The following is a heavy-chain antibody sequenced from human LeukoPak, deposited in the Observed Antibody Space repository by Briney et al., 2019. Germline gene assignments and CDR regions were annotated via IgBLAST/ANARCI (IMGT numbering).Heavy chain of an antibody. Sequence: SETLSLTCSVSGGSISSYYWSSFRQPLGEGVEWIGYIYTSGGTNYNPSLKSRVTISVHTSKNQFSLKLSSVAAADTAVYYCARRVLRRLDSDYFDYWGQGTVLTVSS. CDR1: GGSISSYY. D-gene: IGHD3-16*01. J-gene: IGHJ4*02. CDR2: IYTSGGT. CDR3: ARRVLRRLDSDYFDY. V-gene: IGHV4-4*09.